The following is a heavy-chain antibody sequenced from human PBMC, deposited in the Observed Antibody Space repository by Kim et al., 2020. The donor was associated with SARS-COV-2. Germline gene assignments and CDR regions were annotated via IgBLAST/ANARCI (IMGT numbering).Heavy chain of an antibody. CDR3: ARVIGRAAAGTTRWGMDV. V-gene: IGHV1-3*01. CDR1: GYTFTSYA. CDR2: INAGNGNT. Sequence: ASVKVSCKASGYTFTSYAMHWVRQAPGQRLEWMGWINAGNGNTKYSQKFQGRVTITRDTSASTAYMELSSLRSEDTAVYYCARVIGRAAAGTTRWGMDVWGQGTTVTVSS. D-gene: IGHD6-13*01. J-gene: IGHJ6*02.